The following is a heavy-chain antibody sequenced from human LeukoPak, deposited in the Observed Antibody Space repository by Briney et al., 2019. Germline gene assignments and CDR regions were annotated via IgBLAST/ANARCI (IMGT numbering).Heavy chain of an antibody. J-gene: IGHJ4*02. CDR3: ARGIAAAGNGY. CDR2: IYYSGST. V-gene: IGHV4-39*07. D-gene: IGHD6-13*01. Sequence: PSETLSLTCTVSGVSISSSSHYWGWLRQPPGKGLEWIGSIYYSGSTYYNPSLKSRVTISVDTYKNQFSLKLSSVTAADTAVYYCARGIAAAGNGYWGQGTLVTVSS. CDR1: GVSISSSSHY.